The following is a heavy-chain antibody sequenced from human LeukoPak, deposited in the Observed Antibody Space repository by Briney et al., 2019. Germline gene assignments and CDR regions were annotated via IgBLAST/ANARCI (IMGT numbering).Heavy chain of an antibody. J-gene: IGHJ4*02. CDR1: GGSFSGYY. CDR2: INHSGST. Sequence: NPSETLSLTCAVYGGSFSGYYWSWIRQPPGKGLEWIGEINHSGSTNYNPSLKSRVTISVDTPKNQFSLKLSSVTAADTAVYYCAKEGPEGRYYFDSWGQGTLVTVSS. CDR3: AKEGPEGRYYFDS. D-gene: IGHD1-14*01. V-gene: IGHV4-34*01.